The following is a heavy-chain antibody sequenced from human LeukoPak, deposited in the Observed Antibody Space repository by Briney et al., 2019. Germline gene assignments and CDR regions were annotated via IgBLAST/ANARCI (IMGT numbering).Heavy chain of an antibody. J-gene: IGHJ4*02. D-gene: IGHD3-10*01. CDR2: ICYSGST. V-gene: IGHV4-39*07. Sequence: PSETLSLTCTVSGGSISSSSYYWGWIRQPPGKGLEWIGNICYSGSTYYNPSLKSRVTISVDTSKNQFSLRLSSVTAADTAVYYCARERYGSGSYYHDYWGQGTLVTVSS. CDR1: GGSISSSSYY. CDR3: ARERYGSGSYYHDY.